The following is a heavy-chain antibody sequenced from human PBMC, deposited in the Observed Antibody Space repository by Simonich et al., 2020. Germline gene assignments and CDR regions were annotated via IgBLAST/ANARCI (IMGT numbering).Heavy chain of an antibody. CDR1: GGTFSSYA. Sequence: QVQLVQSGAEVKKPGYSVEVSCKASGGTFSSYAISWVRQAPGQGLEWIGGIIPIPGIANYAQKFQGRVTITADKSTSTAYMELSSLRSEDTAVYYCARGGLADRRIVYYYYMDVWGKGTTVTVSS. D-gene: IGHD2-15*01. CDR2: IIPIPGIA. CDR3: ARGGLADRRIVYYYYMDV. J-gene: IGHJ6*03. V-gene: IGHV1-69*09.